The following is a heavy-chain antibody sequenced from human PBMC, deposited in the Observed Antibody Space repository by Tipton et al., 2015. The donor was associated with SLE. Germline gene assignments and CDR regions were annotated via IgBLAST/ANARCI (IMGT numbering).Heavy chain of an antibody. V-gene: IGHV1-69*05. Sequence: QSGAEVKKPGSSVKVSCKAYGGTFSSYALSWVRQAPGQGLEWMGGIIPTFGTANYAQKFQGRVTISTDESTSTAYMELTSLRSGYTAVYYCARSLASEDWGQGALVTVSS. CDR3: ARSLASED. J-gene: IGHJ4*02. CDR1: GGTFSSYA. CDR2: IIPTFGTA.